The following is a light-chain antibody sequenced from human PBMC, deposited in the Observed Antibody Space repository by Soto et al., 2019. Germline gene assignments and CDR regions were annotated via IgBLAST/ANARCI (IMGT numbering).Light chain of an antibody. CDR2: AAS. CDR1: QSISSY. J-gene: IGKJ1*01. V-gene: IGKV1-39*01. Sequence: DIQMTQSPSSLSASVGDRVTITCRASQSISSYLNWYQQKPGKAPNLLIYAASSLQSGVPSRFSGSGSGTDFTLTISSLQHEDFATYYCQQSYSTPRTFGQGPKVDIK. CDR3: QQSYSTPRT.